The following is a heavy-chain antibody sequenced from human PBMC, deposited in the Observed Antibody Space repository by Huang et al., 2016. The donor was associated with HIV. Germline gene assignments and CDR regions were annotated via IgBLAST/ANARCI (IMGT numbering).Heavy chain of an antibody. Sequence: QVQLVESGGGVVQPGRSLRLSCAASGFPFSTYAMHWVRQAPGKGLEWGAVISYDGSNKYYADSVKGRFTISRDNSKNTVYLQMNSLRAEDTALYYCARDVYSRFDPWGQGTLVTVSS. CDR2: ISYDGSNK. V-gene: IGHV3-30-3*01. J-gene: IGHJ5*02. D-gene: IGHD6-13*01. CDR1: GFPFSTYA. CDR3: ARDVYSRFDP.